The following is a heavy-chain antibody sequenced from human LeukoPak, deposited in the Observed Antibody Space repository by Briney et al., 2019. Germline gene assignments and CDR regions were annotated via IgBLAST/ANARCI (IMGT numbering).Heavy chain of an antibody. CDR3: ASPTGEATR. CDR2: INHSGDT. D-gene: IGHD7-27*01. CDR1: GGSLRGYY. J-gene: IGHJ4*02. V-gene: IGHV4-34*01. Sequence: PSETLSLTCAVYGGSLRGYYWSWVRQPPGKGLEWIGEINHSGDTNYNPSLKSRVTMSVVTSKSQFSLKLTSVTAADTAMYYCASPTGEATRWGQGTLVTVSS.